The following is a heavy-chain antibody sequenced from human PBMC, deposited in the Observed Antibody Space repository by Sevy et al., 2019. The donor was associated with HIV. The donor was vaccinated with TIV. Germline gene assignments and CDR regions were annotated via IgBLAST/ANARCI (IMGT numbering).Heavy chain of an antibody. CDR2: IRSKAYGGTT. J-gene: IGHJ4*02. V-gene: IGHV3-49*03. Sequence: SLRLSCTASGFTFGDYAMSWFRQAPGKGLEWVGFIRSKAYGGTTEYAASVKGRFTISRDDSKSIAYLQMNSLKTEDTAVYYCTRDSDYGGNSRYFDYWGQGTLVTVSS. CDR1: GFTFGDYA. CDR3: TRDSDYGGNSRYFDY. D-gene: IGHD4-17*01.